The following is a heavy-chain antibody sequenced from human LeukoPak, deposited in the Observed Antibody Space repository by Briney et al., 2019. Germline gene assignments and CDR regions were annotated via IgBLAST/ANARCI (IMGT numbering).Heavy chain of an antibody. CDR2: IYYSGST. J-gene: IGHJ5*02. CDR1: GGSISSYY. D-gene: IGHD3-16*01. CDR3: ATSQGGDWFDP. V-gene: IGHV4-59*01. Sequence: SETLSLTCTVSGGSISSYYWSWIRQPPGKGLAWIGYIYYSGSTNYNPSLKSRVTISVDTSKNQFSLKLSSVTAADTAVYYCATSQGGDWFDPWGQGTLVTVSS.